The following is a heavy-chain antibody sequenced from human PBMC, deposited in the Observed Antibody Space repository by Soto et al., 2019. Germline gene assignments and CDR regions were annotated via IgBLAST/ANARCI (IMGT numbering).Heavy chain of an antibody. Sequence: ASVKVSCKASGGTFNSYAISWVRQAPGQGLEWMGGIIPIFGTANYAQKFQGRVTITADKSTSTAYMELSSLRSGDTAVYYCARALQWLVLGPAYYFDYWGQGTLVTVSS. CDR2: IIPIFGTA. J-gene: IGHJ4*02. CDR1: GGTFNSYA. D-gene: IGHD6-19*01. CDR3: ARALQWLVLGPAYYFDY. V-gene: IGHV1-69*06.